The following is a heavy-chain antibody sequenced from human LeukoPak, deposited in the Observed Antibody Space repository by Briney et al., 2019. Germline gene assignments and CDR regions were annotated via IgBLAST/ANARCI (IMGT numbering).Heavy chain of an antibody. J-gene: IGHJ4*02. CDR2: IYHSGST. CDR1: GGSISSNNW. Sequence: TSETLSLTCAVSGGSISSNNWWSWVRQPPGKGLEWIGEIYHSGSTNYNPSLKSRVTISVDKSKNQFSLKLSSVTAADTAVYYCAREIGVAVAGPQDYWGQGTLVTVSS. D-gene: IGHD6-19*01. V-gene: IGHV4-4*02. CDR3: AREIGVAVAGPQDY.